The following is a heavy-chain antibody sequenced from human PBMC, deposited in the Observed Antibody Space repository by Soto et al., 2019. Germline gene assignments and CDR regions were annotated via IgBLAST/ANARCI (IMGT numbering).Heavy chain of an antibody. CDR1: GYTFSNYG. J-gene: IGHJ6*03. D-gene: IGHD4-4*01. CDR2: ISVKNGDT. V-gene: IGHV1-18*01. Sequence: QVQLAQSGPELKKPGASLEVSCRASGYTFSNYGISWVRQVPGQGLEWMAWISVKNGDTNFAQKFQCRLSATTDTSTSTAYLNIRSLRSDDTAVYSCARLTTLSSPQYRFSYYMDIWGKGTTVTVSS. CDR3: ARLTTLSSPQYRFSYYMDI.